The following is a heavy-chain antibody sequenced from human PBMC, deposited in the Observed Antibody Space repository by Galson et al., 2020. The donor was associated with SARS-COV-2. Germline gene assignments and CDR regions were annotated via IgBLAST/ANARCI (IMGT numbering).Heavy chain of an antibody. CDR1: GFTFTNYA. CDR3: AKDQGNDYGDQLDY. D-gene: IGHD4-17*01. V-gene: IGHV3-23*01. Sequence: GESLKISCAASGFTFTNYAMSWVRQAPGKGLEWVSGISGSGCSTYYADFGKGRFTISRDNSKNTVYLQMNSLGAGDTALYYCAKDQGNDYGDQLDYWGQGTLVTVSS. CDR2: ISGSGCST. J-gene: IGHJ4*02.